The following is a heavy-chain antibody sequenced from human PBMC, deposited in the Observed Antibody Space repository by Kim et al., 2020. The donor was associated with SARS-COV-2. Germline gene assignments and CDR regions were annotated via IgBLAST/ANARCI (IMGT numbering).Heavy chain of an antibody. CDR2: IIPIFGTA. D-gene: IGHD3-22*01. J-gene: IGHJ6*02. CDR3: ASITMIVVVRRGYYGMDV. V-gene: IGHV1-69*13. Sequence: SVKVSCKASGGTFSSYAISWVRQAPGQGLEWMGGIIPIFGTANYAQKFQGRVTITADESTSTAYMELSSLRSEDTAVYYCASITMIVVVRRGYYGMDVWGQGTTVTVSS. CDR1: GGTFSSYA.